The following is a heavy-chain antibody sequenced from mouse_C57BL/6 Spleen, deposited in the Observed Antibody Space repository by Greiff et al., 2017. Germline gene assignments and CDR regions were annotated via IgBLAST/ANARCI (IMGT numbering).Heavy chain of an antibody. CDR3: ARGGIYYSHFDY. V-gene: IGHV1-82*01. J-gene: IGHJ2*01. CDR2: IYPGDGDT. D-gene: IGHD1-1*01. CDR1: GYAFSSSW. Sequence: VQLQESGPELVKPGASVKISCKASGYAFSSSWMNWVKQRPGKGLEWIGRIYPGDGDTNYNGKFKGKATLTADKSSSTAYMQLSSLTSEDSAVYFCARGGIYYSHFDYWGQGTTLTVSS.